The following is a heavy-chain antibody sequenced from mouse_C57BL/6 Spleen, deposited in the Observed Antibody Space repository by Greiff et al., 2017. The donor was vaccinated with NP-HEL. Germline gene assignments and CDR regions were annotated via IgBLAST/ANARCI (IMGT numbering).Heavy chain of an antibody. CDR2: IYPGNSDT. Sequence: EVQLQESGTVLVRPGASVKLSCKTSGYTFTSYWMHWVKQRPGQGLEWIGAIYPGNSDTSYNQKFKGKAKLTAVTSASTAYMELSRLTNEDSAVYYCTKAYSNSFDYWGQGTTLTVSS. V-gene: IGHV1-5*01. J-gene: IGHJ2*01. D-gene: IGHD2-5*01. CDR1: GYTFTSYW. CDR3: TKAYSNSFDY.